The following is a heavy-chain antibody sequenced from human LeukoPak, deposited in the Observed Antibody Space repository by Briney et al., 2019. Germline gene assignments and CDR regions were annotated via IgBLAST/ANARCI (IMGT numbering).Heavy chain of an antibody. V-gene: IGHV3-48*02. CDR3: ARDRDFYTWTLSY. Sequence: GGSLRLSCAASGFTFSSYAMSWVRQAPGKGLEWVSYISSSSSTIYYADSVKGRFTISRDNAKNSLYLQMNSLRDEDTAVYYCARDRDFYTWTLSYWGQGTLVTVSS. CDR2: ISSSSSTI. CDR1: GFTFSSYA. D-gene: IGHD2/OR15-2a*01. J-gene: IGHJ4*02.